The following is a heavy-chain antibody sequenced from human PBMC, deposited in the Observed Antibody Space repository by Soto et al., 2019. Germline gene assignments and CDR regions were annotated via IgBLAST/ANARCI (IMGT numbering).Heavy chain of an antibody. CDR1: GFTCSGYG. Sequence: EGSVRLSCADSGFTCSGYGMHWVRQAPGKGLEWVAVISYDGSNKYYADSVKGRFTISRDNSKNTLYLQMNSLRAEDTAVYYCAKDDAPRGGPLSYYFDYWGQGTQVTSPQ. V-gene: IGHV3-30*18. D-gene: IGHD3-10*01. J-gene: IGHJ4*02. CDR2: ISYDGSNK. CDR3: AKDDAPRGGPLSYYFDY.